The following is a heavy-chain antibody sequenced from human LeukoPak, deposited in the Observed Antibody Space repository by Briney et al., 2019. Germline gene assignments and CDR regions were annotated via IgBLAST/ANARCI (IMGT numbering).Heavy chain of an antibody. CDR3: AKIHYYDSSGSDFDY. Sequence: PPGGSLRLSCAASGFTFSSYAMSWVRQAPGKGLEWVSVISGSAGSTYYADSVKGRFTISRDNAKNSLYLQMNSLRAEDTALYYCAKIHYYDSSGSDFDYWGQGTLVTVSS. CDR2: ISGSAGST. J-gene: IGHJ4*02. D-gene: IGHD3-22*01. CDR1: GFTFSSYA. V-gene: IGHV3-23*01.